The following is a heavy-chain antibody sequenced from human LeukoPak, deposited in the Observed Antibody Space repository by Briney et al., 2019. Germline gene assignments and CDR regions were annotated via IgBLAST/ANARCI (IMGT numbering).Heavy chain of an antibody. V-gene: IGHV3-48*04. J-gene: IGHJ4*02. D-gene: IGHD3-9*01. CDR1: GFTFSSYS. Sequence: GGSLRLSCAASGFTFSSYSMNWVRQAPGKGLEWVSYISSGSSTIYYADSVKGRFTISRDNAQNSVYLQMNSLRAEDTAVYYCARGLTGRYILTGYYNDYWGQGTLVTVSS. CDR2: ISSGSSTI. CDR3: ARGLTGRYILTGYYNDY.